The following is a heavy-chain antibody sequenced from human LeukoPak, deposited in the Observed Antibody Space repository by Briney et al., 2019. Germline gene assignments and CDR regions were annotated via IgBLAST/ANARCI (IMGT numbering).Heavy chain of an antibody. CDR2: ISYDGSNK. Sequence: GGSLRLSCAASGFTFSSYAMHWVRQAPGKGLEWVAVISYDGSNKYYADSVKGRFTISRDNSKNTLYLQMNSLRAEDTAVYYCARDLPGSIVGATTYAFDIWGQGTMVTVSS. V-gene: IGHV3-30*04. J-gene: IGHJ3*02. D-gene: IGHD1-26*01. CDR1: GFTFSSYA. CDR3: ARDLPGSIVGATTYAFDI.